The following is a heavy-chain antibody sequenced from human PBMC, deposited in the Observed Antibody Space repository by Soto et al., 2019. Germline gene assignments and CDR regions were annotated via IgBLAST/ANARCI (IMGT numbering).Heavy chain of an antibody. CDR1: GGSISSGGYY. Sequence: SETLSLTCTVSGGSISSGGYYWSWIRQHPGKGLEWIGYIYYSGSTYYNPSLKSRVTISVDTSKNQFSLKLSSVTAADTAVYYCARGFDLVPNWFDPWGQGTLVTVSS. CDR3: ARGFDLVPNWFDP. J-gene: IGHJ5*02. V-gene: IGHV4-31*03. CDR2: IYYSGST. D-gene: IGHD3-9*01.